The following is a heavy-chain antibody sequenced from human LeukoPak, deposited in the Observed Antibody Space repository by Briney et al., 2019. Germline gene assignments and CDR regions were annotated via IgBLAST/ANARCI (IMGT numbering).Heavy chain of an antibody. Sequence: ESGPTLVNPTQTLTLTCTFSGFSLSTSGVCVSWIRQPPGKALEWLARIDWDDDKYYSTSLKTRLTISKDTSRNQVVLTMTNMDPVDTATYYCARTYYYDSSGYYHYYFDYWGQGTLVTVSS. V-gene: IGHV2-70*11. D-gene: IGHD3-22*01. CDR2: IDWDDDK. J-gene: IGHJ4*02. CDR3: ARTYYYDSSGYYHYYFDY. CDR1: GFSLSTSGVC.